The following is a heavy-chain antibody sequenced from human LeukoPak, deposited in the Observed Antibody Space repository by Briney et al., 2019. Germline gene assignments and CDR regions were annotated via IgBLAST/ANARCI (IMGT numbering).Heavy chain of an antibody. Sequence: GGSLKLSCAASGFTFSNYEMNWVRQAPGKGLEWVSYISGSGSTIYYADSVKGRFTISRDNAKDSLYLQMNSLRAEDTAVYYCARVRSGYSHENYFDYWGQGTLVTVSS. D-gene: IGHD5-18*01. CDR3: ARVRSGYSHENYFDY. CDR2: ISGSGSTI. CDR1: GFTFSNYE. J-gene: IGHJ4*02. V-gene: IGHV3-48*03.